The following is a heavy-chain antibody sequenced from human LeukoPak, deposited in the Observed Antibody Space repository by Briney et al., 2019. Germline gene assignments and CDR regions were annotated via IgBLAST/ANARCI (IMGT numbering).Heavy chain of an antibody. CDR1: GGSFSVYY. J-gene: IGHJ4*02. V-gene: IGHV4-34*01. CDR3: ARGDMDDYSNSNLDY. CDR2: INHSGST. D-gene: IGHD4-4*01. Sequence: SETLSLTCAVYGGSFSVYYWSWIRQPPGKGLEWIGEINHSGSTNYNPSLKSRVTISVDTSKNQFSLKLSSVTAADTAVYYCARGDMDDYSNSNLDYWGQGTLVTVSS.